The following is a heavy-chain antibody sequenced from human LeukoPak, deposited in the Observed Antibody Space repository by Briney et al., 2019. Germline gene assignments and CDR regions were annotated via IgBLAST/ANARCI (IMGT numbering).Heavy chain of an antibody. CDR2: IKQDGSEK. Sequence: GGSLRLSCAASGFTFSSYWMSWVRQAPGKGLEWVANIKQDGSEKYYVDSVKGRFTISRDNAKNSLYLQMSNLRVEDTAVYYCARDPQYHYDDTGTFDYWGQGSLVTVSS. CDR1: GFTFSSYW. D-gene: IGHD3-22*01. V-gene: IGHV3-7*01. CDR3: ARDPQYHYDDTGTFDY. J-gene: IGHJ4*02.